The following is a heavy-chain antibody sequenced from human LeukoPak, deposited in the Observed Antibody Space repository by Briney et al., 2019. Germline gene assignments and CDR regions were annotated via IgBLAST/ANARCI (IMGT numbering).Heavy chain of an antibody. J-gene: IGHJ5*02. Sequence: ASVKVSCKASGYTFTGYYMHWVRQAPGQGLEWMGWINPNSGGTNYAQKFQGRVTMTRDTSISTAYMELSRLRSDDTAVYYCARDRVTMVRGVIRRASDPWGQGTLVTVSS. V-gene: IGHV1-2*02. D-gene: IGHD3-10*01. CDR1: GYTFTGYY. CDR2: INPNSGGT. CDR3: ARDRVTMVRGVIRRASDP.